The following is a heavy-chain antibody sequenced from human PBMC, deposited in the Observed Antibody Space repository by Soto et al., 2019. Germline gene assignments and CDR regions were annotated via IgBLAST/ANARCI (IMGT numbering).Heavy chain of an antibody. V-gene: IGHV4-4*02. CDR1: GGSISSSNW. J-gene: IGHJ4*02. D-gene: IGHD6-6*01. CDR2: IYHSGST. Sequence: SETLSLTCAVSGGSISSSNWWSWVRQPPGKGLEWIGEIYHSGSTNYNPSLKSRVTISVDKSKNKFSLKLGSVTAADTAVYYCARQHSSSTSFDHWGQGTQVTVSS. CDR3: ARQHSSSTSFDH.